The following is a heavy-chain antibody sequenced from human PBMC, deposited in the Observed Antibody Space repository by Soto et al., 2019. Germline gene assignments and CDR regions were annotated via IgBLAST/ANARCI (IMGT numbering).Heavy chain of an antibody. J-gene: IGHJ6*02. V-gene: IGHV4-31*03. CDR2: LYYRGNT. Sequence: PSETLSLTCTVSGGSINSGGHYWNWIRQHPGKGLEWLGYLYYRGNTYYNPSLKSRVTISIDTSKNQFSLRLTSVTAADTAVYFCARGSPPSKYGLDVWGQGTTVTVSS. CDR1: GGSINSGGHY. D-gene: IGHD6-13*01. CDR3: ARGSPPSKYGLDV.